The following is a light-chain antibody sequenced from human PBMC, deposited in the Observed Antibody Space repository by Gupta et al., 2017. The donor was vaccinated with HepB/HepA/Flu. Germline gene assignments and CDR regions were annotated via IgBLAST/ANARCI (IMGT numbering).Light chain of an antibody. J-gene: IGKJ4*01. Sequence: EFVLTQSPGTLSLSPGERATLSCRASQKIHSNSVAWYQQKPGQAPRLLIYHAPSRATGTPDRFGGGGSGTDFTLTISRLEPEDFAVYYCHQYHSSPVTFGGGTKVQI. V-gene: IGKV3-20*01. CDR2: HAP. CDR1: QKIHSNS. CDR3: HQYHSSPVT.